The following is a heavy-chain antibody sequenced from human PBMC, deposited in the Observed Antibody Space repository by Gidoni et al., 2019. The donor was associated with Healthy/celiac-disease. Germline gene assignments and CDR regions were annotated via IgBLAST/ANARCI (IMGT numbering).Heavy chain of an antibody. V-gene: IGHV4-39*07. D-gene: IGHD2-2*01. Sequence: QLQLQESGPGLVKPSETLSLTCTVSGGSITSSIYYWGWIRQPPGKGLEWIGSIYYSGRPYYNPSLKSRVTISVDTSKNQFSLKLSSVTAADTAVYYCARDRGRDIVVVPAAYYYYYGMDVWGQGTTVTVSS. J-gene: IGHJ6*02. CDR1: GGSITSSIYY. CDR3: ARDRGRDIVVVPAAYYYYYGMDV. CDR2: IYYSGRP.